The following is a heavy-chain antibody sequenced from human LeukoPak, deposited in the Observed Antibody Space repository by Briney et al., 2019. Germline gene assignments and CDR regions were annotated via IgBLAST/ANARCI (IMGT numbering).Heavy chain of an antibody. CDR3: ARHKETCSGGSCYLDYFDY. D-gene: IGHD2-15*01. Sequence: NASETLSLTCTVSGASISTYYWSWIRQPPGKGLEWIGYIYYSGSTNYNPSLKSRVTISVDTSKNQFSLKLSSVTAADTAVYYCARHKETCSGGSCYLDYFDYWGQGTLVTVSS. J-gene: IGHJ4*02. CDR1: GASISTYY. V-gene: IGHV4-59*08. CDR2: IYYSGST.